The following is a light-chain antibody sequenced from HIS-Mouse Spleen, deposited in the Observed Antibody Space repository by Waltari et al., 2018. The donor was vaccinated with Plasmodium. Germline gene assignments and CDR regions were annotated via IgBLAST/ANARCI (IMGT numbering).Light chain of an antibody. V-gene: IGKV2-28*01. CDR3: MQALQTPLT. J-gene: IGKJ4*01. CDR1: QSLLHSNGYNY. Sequence: DIVMTQSPLSLPVTPGEPAPISCRSSQSLLHSNGYNYLDLYLQKPGQSPQLLIYLGSNRASGVPDRFSGSGSGTDFTLKISRVEAEDVGVYYCMQALQTPLTFGGGTKVEIK. CDR2: LGS.